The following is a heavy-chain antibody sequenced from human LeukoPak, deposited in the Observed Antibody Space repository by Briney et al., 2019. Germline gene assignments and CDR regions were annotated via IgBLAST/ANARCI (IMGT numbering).Heavy chain of an antibody. CDR1: GFTFNTYG. V-gene: IGHV3-30*03. Sequence: GGSLRLSCAASGFTFNTYGMHWVRQAPGKGLEWLTIISYDGTTKYYADSVKGRFTISRDNAKNSLFLQMNSLRVEDTAVYYCARLPAYCSSTNCYYDYWGQGTLVTVSS. J-gene: IGHJ4*02. CDR2: ISYDGTTK. CDR3: ARLPAYCSSTNCYYDY. D-gene: IGHD2-2*01.